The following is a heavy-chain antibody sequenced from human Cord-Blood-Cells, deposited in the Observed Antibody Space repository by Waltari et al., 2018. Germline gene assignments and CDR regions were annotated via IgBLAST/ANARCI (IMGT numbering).Heavy chain of an antibody. D-gene: IGHD2-2*02. Sequence: QVQLQESGPGLVKPSGTLSLTCAVSGGSISSSNWWSWVRQPPGKGLEWIGEIYHSGRTNYNPSLKGRVTISVDKSKNQFSLKLSSVTAADTAVYYCARVRYCSSTSCHNYFDYWGQGTLVTVSS. CDR3: ARVRYCSSTSCHNYFDY. V-gene: IGHV4-4*02. CDR1: GGSISSSNW. J-gene: IGHJ4*02. CDR2: IYHSGRT.